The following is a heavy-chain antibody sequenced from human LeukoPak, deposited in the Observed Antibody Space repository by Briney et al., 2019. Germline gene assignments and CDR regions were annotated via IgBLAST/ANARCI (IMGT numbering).Heavy chain of an antibody. Sequence: GGSLRLSCAASGFTFSSNYMSWVRQAPGKGLEWVSVIYSGGSKYYADSVKGRFTISRDNSKNTLYLQMNSLRAEDTAVYYCAREISRTGAFDIWGQGTMVTVSS. D-gene: IGHD3-3*02. CDR1: GFTFSSNY. J-gene: IGHJ3*02. CDR2: IYSGGSK. V-gene: IGHV3-53*05. CDR3: AREISRTGAFDI.